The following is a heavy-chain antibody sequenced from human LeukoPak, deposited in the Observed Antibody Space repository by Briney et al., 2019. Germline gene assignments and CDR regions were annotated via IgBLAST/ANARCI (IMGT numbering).Heavy chain of an antibody. CDR2: IIPIFGTA. V-gene: IGHV1-69*13. D-gene: IGHD2-2*01. Sequence: SVRVSCKASGGTFSSYAISWVRQAAGQGLAWMGGIIPIFGTANYAQKFQGRVTITADESTSTAYMELSSLRSEDTAVYYCARGQPRVVPAAIRGWFDPWGQGTLVTVSS. J-gene: IGHJ5*02. CDR3: ARGQPRVVPAAIRGWFDP. CDR1: GGTFSSYA.